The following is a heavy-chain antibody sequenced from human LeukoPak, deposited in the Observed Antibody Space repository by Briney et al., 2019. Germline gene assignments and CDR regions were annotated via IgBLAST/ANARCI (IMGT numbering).Heavy chain of an antibody. Sequence: ASVKVSCKASGYTFTGYYIHWVRQAPGQGLEWMGWINPHSGGTNYAQKFQGRVTMTRDTSISTAYMEVSRLRSDDTAVYYCARDYTVINYYYYMDVWGTGTTVTVSS. D-gene: IGHD3-16*01. J-gene: IGHJ6*03. CDR2: INPHSGGT. V-gene: IGHV1-2*02. CDR3: ARDYTVINYYYYMDV. CDR1: GYTFTGYY.